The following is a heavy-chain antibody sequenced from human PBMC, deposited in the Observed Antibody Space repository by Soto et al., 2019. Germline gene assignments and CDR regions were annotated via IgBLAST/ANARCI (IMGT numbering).Heavy chain of an antibody. CDR3: AREGDGNCTTASCYNGWFDS. Sequence: EVQLVESGGGLVQPGGSLRLSCAASGFIFSSYWMSWVRQAPGKGLEWVANIKQDGRDIYYVDSVRGRFIVSRENARNSLYLQMNSLRAEDTAVYFCAREGDGNCTTASCYNGWFDSWGQGTLVAVSS. CDR2: IKQDGRDI. V-gene: IGHV3-7*01. CDR1: GFIFSSYW. J-gene: IGHJ5*01. D-gene: IGHD2-2*01.